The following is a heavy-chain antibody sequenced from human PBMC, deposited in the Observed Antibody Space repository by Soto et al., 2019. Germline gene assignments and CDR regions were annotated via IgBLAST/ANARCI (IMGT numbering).Heavy chain of an antibody. CDR3: TRGLLTDYFDY. J-gene: IGHJ4*02. CDR1: GFTFDTYA. V-gene: IGHV3-30-3*01. Sequence: GGSLRLSCATSGFTFDTYAMHWVRQAPGKGLEWVAVISYDGSNQFYAGSVKGRFTVSRDNSKNTLYLQMNSLRNDDTAVYYCTRGLLTDYFDYWGQGALVTVSS. CDR2: ISYDGSNQ.